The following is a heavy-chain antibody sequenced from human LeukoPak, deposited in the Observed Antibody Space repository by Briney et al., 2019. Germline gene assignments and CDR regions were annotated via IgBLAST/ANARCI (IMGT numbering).Heavy chain of an antibody. CDR1: GGSISSGDYY. D-gene: IGHD3-22*01. J-gene: IGHJ4*02. V-gene: IGHV4-30-4*01. CDR2: IYYSGST. CDR3: ARGGHYYDSSGFDY. Sequence: SETLSLTCTVSGGSISSGDYYWSWIRQPPGKGLEWIGYIYYSGSTYYNPSLKSRVTISVDTSKNQFSLKLSSVTAADTAVYYCARGGHYYDSSGFDYWGQGTLVTVSS.